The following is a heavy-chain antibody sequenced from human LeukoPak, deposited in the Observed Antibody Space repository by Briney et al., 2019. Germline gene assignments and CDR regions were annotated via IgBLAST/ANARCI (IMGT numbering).Heavy chain of an antibody. Sequence: SETLSLTCAVSGGSISSGGYSWSWIRQPPGKGLEWIGYIYHSGSTYYNPSLKSRVTISVDRSKNQFSLELSSVTAADTAVYYCARAGDNLGLGYFDYWGQGTLVTVSS. CDR1: GGSISSGGYS. V-gene: IGHV4-30-2*01. CDR2: IYHSGST. J-gene: IGHJ4*02. D-gene: IGHD4-17*01. CDR3: ARAGDNLGLGYFDY.